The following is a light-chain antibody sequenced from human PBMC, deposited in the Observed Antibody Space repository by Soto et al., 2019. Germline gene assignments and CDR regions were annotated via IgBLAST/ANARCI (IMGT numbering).Light chain of an antibody. V-gene: IGKV3-20*01. CDR3: QQYGSSPRYT. CDR2: GAS. CDR1: QSVISSY. J-gene: IGKJ2*01. Sequence: DMVLTQSPGTLSLSPGERATLSCRASQSVISSYLARYQQQPGQAPRHLIYGASSRATGIPDRFSSSGSGTDFTLTISRLEPEDYGVYNCQQYGSSPRYTFGQGTKLEIK.